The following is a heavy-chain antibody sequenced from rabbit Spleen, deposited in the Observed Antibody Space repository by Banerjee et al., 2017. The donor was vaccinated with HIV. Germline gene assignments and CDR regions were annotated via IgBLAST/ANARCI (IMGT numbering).Heavy chain of an antibody. D-gene: IGHD1-1*01. J-gene: IGHJ4*01. CDR2: IDPVFGTT. V-gene: IGHV1S47*01. CDR3: VRSAYVSGSAFYGYFNL. Sequence: QDHLVESGGGLVQPGGSLKLSCKASAFDFSSGGVSWVRQAPGKGLEWIGYIDPVFGTTYYASWVNGRFTISSHNGQNTLYLQLNSLTVADTATYFCVRSAYVSGSAFYGYFNLWGPGPLVTVS. CDR1: AFDFSSGG.